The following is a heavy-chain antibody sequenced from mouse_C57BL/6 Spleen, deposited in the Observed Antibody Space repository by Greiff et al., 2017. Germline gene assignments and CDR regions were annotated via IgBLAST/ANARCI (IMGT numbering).Heavy chain of an antibody. CDR3: ARREDLYGNYVFAY. J-gene: IGHJ3*01. Sequence: VKLQQPGAELVRPGTSVKLSCKASGYTFTSYWMHWVKQRPGQGLEWIGVIDPSDSYTNYNQKFKGKATLTVDTSSSTAYMQLSSLTSEDSAVYYCARREDLYGNYVFAYWGQGTLVTVSA. CDR2: IDPSDSYT. D-gene: IGHD2-1*01. CDR1: GYTFTSYW. V-gene: IGHV1-59*01.